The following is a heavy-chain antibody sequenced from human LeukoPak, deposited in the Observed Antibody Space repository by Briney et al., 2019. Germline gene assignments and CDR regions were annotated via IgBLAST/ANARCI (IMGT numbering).Heavy chain of an antibody. CDR3: ARDMGPRLTYYFDY. Sequence: GGSLRLSCAASGFTFDDYAMHWVRQAPGKGLEWVSGISWNSGSIGYADSVKGRFTISRDNSKNTLYLQMNSLRAEDTAVYYCARDMGPRLTYYFDYWGQGTLVTVSS. V-gene: IGHV3-9*01. CDR2: ISWNSGSI. CDR1: GFTFDDYA. J-gene: IGHJ4*02. D-gene: IGHD1-26*01.